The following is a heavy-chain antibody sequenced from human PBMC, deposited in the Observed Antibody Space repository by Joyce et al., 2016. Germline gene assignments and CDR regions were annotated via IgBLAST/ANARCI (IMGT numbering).Heavy chain of an antibody. Sequence: EVQLVQSGAEVKKPGESLRISCKGSGYSFTSYWINWVRQMPGKGREWMGRIDPLDSDTNYSPSFQDHVTISADKSISTAYLQWGSLKASDTGIYYCVRHAEYWGQGTLVTVSS. CDR1: GYSFTSYW. V-gene: IGHV5-10-1*03. J-gene: IGHJ4*02. CDR2: IDPLDSDT. CDR3: VRHAEY.